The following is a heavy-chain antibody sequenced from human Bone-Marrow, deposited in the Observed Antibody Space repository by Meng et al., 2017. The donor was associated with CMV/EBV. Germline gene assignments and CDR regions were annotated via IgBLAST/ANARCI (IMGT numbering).Heavy chain of an antibody. J-gene: IGHJ4*02. V-gene: IGHV3-30-3*01. CDR3: ARAGSLLWFGESLGY. Sequence: GSLRLSCAASGFTFSSYAMHWVRQAPGKGLEWVAVISYDGSNKYYADSVKGRFTISRDNSKNTLYLQMNSLRAEDTAVYYCARAGSLLWFGESLGYWGQGTLVTVSS. D-gene: IGHD3-10*01. CDR2: ISYDGSNK. CDR1: GFTFSSYA.